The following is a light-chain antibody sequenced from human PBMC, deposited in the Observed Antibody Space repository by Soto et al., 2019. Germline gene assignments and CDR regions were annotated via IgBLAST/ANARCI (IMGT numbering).Light chain of an antibody. CDR1: QGFSRW. CDR2: DAS. CDR3: QQANSVPPS. Sequence: DIPMTQSPSSVSASVGDSVTITCRASQGFSRWLAWYQQKPEKAPKCVMYDASSLKSGVRSRFSGSGSGTDFTLATGSLQPEVHATYDYQQANSVPPSSGGWTKLYI. J-gene: IGKJ4*01. V-gene: IGKV1-12*01.